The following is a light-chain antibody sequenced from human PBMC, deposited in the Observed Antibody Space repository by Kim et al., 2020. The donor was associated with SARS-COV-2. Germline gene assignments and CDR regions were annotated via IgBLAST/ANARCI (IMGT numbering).Light chain of an antibody. J-gene: IGKJ1*01. Sequence: GERASPPRRAIQTVTNKSLGLYPQKTGQASRLLNFGAFNRSNGIPGRFSGRGSGTDFTLTISSLEPEDFAVFYCHQYGSLPSPFGQGTKVDIK. CDR2: GAF. CDR1: QTVTNKS. CDR3: HQYGSLPSP. V-gene: IGKV3-20*01.